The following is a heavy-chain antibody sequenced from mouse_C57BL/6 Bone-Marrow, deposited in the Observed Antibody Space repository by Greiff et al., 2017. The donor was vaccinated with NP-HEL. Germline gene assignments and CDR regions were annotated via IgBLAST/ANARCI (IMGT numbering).Heavy chain of an antibody. CDR3: AADSSVGIYYAMDY. CDR2: IYPGSGST. CDR1: GYTFTSYW. Sequence: QVQLQQPGAELVKPGASVKMSCKASGYTFTSYWITWVKQRPGQGLEWIGDIYPGSGSTNYTEKFKCKATLTVDTSSSTAYMQLSSLTSEDSAVYYCAADSSVGIYYAMDYWGQGTSVTVSS. V-gene: IGHV1-55*01. J-gene: IGHJ4*01. D-gene: IGHD1-1*01.